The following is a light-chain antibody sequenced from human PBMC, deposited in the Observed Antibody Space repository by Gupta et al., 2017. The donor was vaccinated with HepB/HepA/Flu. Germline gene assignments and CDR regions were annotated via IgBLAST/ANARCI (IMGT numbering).Light chain of an antibody. Sequence: IQMTQSPSSLSTSVGDRVTITCRTSQSISTYLNWYQQKPGKAPNLLIYGTSILQSGVPSRFSGSGSGTDFTLTISSVQPEDFATYFCHQSYSTPYTFGQGTKVEIK. CDR1: QSISTY. J-gene: IGKJ2*01. V-gene: IGKV1-39*01. CDR2: GTS. CDR3: HQSYSTPYT.